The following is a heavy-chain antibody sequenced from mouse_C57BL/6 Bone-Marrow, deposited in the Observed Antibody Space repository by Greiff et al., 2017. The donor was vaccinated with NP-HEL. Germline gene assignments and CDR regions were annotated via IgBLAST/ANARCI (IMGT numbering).Heavy chain of an antibody. D-gene: IGHD1-1*01. Sequence: VQLQQSGPELVKPGASVKLSCKASGYTFTDYYMNWVKQSHGKSLEWIGDINPNNGGTSYNEKFKGKATLTVDKSSSTAYMELRSLTSEDSAVYYCARSWGYGTEYFDVWGTGTTVTVSS. CDR1: GYTFTDYY. V-gene: IGHV1-26*01. CDR2: INPNNGGT. CDR3: ARSWGYGTEYFDV. J-gene: IGHJ1*03.